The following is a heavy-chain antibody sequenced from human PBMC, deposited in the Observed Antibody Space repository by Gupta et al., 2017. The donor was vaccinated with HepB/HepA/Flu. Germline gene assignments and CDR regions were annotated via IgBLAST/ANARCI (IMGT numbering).Heavy chain of an antibody. CDR3: ARQVNSSRAYYYCYMDV. Sequence: GSISSSSYYWGWIRQPPGKGLEWIGSIYYSGSTSYNPSLKSRVTITVDTSKNQFSLTLSSVTAADTAVDYCARQVNSSRAYYYCYMDVWGKGTTVTVSS. CDR1: GSISSSSYY. D-gene: IGHD6-6*01. CDR2: IYYSGST. J-gene: IGHJ6*03. V-gene: IGHV4-39*01.